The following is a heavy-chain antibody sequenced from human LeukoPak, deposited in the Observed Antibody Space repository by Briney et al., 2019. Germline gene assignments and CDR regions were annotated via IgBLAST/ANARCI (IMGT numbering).Heavy chain of an antibody. CDR3: ARDKTVGAANVGAFDI. CDR2: ISYDGSNK. J-gene: IGHJ3*02. V-gene: IGHV3-30*19. CDR1: GFTFSSYG. D-gene: IGHD2-15*01. Sequence: GGSLRLSCAASGFTFSSYGMHWVRQAPGKGLEWVAVISYDGSNKYYADSVKGRFTISRDNSKNTLYLQMNSLRAEDTAVYYCARDKTVGAANVGAFDIWGQGTMVTVSS.